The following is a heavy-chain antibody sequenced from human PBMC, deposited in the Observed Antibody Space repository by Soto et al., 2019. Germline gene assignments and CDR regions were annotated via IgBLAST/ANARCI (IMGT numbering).Heavy chain of an antibody. CDR1: GGTFSSYT. V-gene: IGHV1-69*02. CDR3: ARYGGAPHYYYYGMDV. D-gene: IGHD4-17*01. Sequence: QVQLVQSGAEVKKPGSSVKVSCKASGGTFSSYTISWVRQAPGQGLEWMGRIIPILGIANYAQKFQGRVTITADKSTSTAYMELSSLRSEDTAVYYCARYGGAPHYYYYGMDVWGQGTTVTVSS. CDR2: IIPILGIA. J-gene: IGHJ6*02.